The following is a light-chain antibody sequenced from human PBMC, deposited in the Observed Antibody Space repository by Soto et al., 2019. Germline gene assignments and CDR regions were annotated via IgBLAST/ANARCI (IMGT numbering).Light chain of an antibody. CDR1: QGISRS. CDR3: QQYYSFPLT. V-gene: IGKV1D-8*01. CDR2: AAS. J-gene: IGKJ4*01. Sequence: VIWMTKSPSLLSESTGDRATISGRRSQGISRSLAWYQQKPGKAPELLIYAASTLQSGVPSRFSGSGSGTDFTLTISCLQSEDFATYYCQQYYSFPLTFGGGTKVEIK.